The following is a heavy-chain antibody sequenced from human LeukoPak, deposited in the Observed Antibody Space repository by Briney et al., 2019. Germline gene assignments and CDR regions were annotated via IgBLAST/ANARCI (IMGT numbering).Heavy chain of an antibody. CDR1: GFTFSSYG. D-gene: IGHD6-19*01. J-gene: IGHJ5*02. Sequence: PGGSLRLSCAASGFTFSSYGMHWVRQAPGKGLEWVAVISYDGSNKYYADSVKGRFTISRDNSKNTLYLQMNSLRAEDTAVYYCAKDLSGWYGWFDPWGQGTLVTVSS. CDR3: AKDLSGWYGWFDP. CDR2: ISYDGSNK. V-gene: IGHV3-30*18.